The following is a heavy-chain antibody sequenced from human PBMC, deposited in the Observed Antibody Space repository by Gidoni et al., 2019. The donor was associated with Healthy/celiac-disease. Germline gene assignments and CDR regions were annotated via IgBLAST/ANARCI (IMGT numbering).Heavy chain of an antibody. V-gene: IGHV3-11*06. CDR2: ISSSSSYT. Sequence: QVQLVESGGGLFKPGGSPRLSCAASGFTFSDYYMSWIRQAPGKGLEWVSYISSSSSYTNYADSVKGRFTISRDNAKNSLYLQMNSLRAEDTAVYYCARRPCSTSCPFDYWGQGTLVTVSS. CDR1: GFTFSDYY. J-gene: IGHJ4*02. D-gene: IGHD2-2*01. CDR3: ARRPCSTSCPFDY.